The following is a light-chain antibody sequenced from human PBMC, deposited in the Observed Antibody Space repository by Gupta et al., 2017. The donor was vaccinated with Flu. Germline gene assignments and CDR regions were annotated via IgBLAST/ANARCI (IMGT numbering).Light chain of an antibody. V-gene: IGLV2-14*01. Sequence: GTSSDLSTYKYVSWYQKHPGKAPKVMIYEVNLRPSGISNRFSGSKSGDTASLTISGRQPDDEADYCCSSYTDNRLVFGGGTKLSVL. CDR1: SSDLSTYKY. CDR3: SSYTDNRLV. J-gene: IGLJ3*02. CDR2: EVN.